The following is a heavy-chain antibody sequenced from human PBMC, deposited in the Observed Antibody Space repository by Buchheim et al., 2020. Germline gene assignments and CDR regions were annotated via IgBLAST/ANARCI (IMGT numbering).Heavy chain of an antibody. CDR1: GFTFSSYA. V-gene: IGHV3-30-3*01. Sequence: QVQLVESGGGVVQPGRSLRLSCAASGFTFSSYAMHWVRQAPGKGLEWVAVISYDGRNKYYADSVKGRFTISRDNSKHTLYLQMNSLRAEDTAVYYCASGAYYYDSSGYSAGWGQGTL. CDR2: ISYDGRNK. CDR3: ASGAYYYDSSGYSAG. D-gene: IGHD3-22*01. J-gene: IGHJ4*02.